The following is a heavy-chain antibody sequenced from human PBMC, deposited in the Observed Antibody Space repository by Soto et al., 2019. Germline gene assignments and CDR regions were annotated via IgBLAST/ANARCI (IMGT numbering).Heavy chain of an antibody. Sequence: ASVKFSCKASGYTFTSYGISWVRQAPGQGLEWMGWISAYNGNTNYAQKLQGRVTMTTDTSTSTAYMELRSLRSDDTAVYYCARAFPGGIGEPPHYYYYMDVWGKGTTVTVSS. CDR1: GYTFTSYG. J-gene: IGHJ6*03. V-gene: IGHV1-18*01. CDR2: ISAYNGNT. CDR3: ARAFPGGIGEPPHYYYYMDV. D-gene: IGHD1-26*01.